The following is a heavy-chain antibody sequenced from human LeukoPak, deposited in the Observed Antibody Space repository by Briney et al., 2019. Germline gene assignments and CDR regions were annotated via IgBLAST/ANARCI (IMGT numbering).Heavy chain of an antibody. Sequence: SETLSLTCTVSGGSISSSSYYWAWIRQPPGKGLEWIGSIYYTGSTYYNPSLKSRVTISVDTSKNQFSLKLSSVTAADTAVYYCARVRQFTMIVVVLHDAFDIWGQGTMVTVSS. CDR2: IYYTGST. D-gene: IGHD3-22*01. CDR3: ARVRQFTMIVVVLHDAFDI. V-gene: IGHV4-39*07. J-gene: IGHJ3*02. CDR1: GGSISSSSYY.